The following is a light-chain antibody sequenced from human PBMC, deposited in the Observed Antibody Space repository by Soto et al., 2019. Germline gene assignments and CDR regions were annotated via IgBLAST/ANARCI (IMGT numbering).Light chain of an antibody. Sequence: DIQMTQSPSSLSASVVDSVTITFRASQSINIYLSWYQQKPGKPPKLLINVASTLQGGVPSRFSGSGSGTEFTLAISSLQPEDSATYYCQQSFSTPQTFGGGTKVDIK. CDR1: QSINIY. V-gene: IGKV1-39*01. CDR3: QQSFSTPQT. CDR2: VAS. J-gene: IGKJ4*01.